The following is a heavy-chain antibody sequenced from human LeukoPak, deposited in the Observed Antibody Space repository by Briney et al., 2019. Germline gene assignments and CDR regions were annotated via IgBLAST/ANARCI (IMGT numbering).Heavy chain of an antibody. V-gene: IGHV3-7*01. CDR2: IKEDGSGR. CDR3: AKDDGEYGSGKFDAFDI. J-gene: IGHJ3*02. D-gene: IGHD3-10*01. CDR1: AFTFSRRW. Sequence: PGGSLRLSCAASAFTFSRRWMNWVRQAPGKGLEWVANIKEDGSGRHYVDSVKGRFTISRDNAENSLFLQMNSLRVEDTAVYYCAKDDGEYGSGKFDAFDIWGQGTMVTVSS.